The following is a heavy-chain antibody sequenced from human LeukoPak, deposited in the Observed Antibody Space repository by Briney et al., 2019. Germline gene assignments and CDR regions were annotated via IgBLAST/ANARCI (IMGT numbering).Heavy chain of an antibody. CDR2: ISTYNDNT. CDR1: GDTFTSYG. Sequence: ASVKVSCKASGDTFTSYGISWVRQVPGQGLEWMGWISTYNDNTYSAQKFQGRVTMTTDTSTSTAYMEVRSLRSDDTAVYYCARGSSPYCSAGNCYIDYWGQGTLVTVSS. V-gene: IGHV1-18*04. J-gene: IGHJ4*02. CDR3: ARGSSPYCSAGNCYIDY. D-gene: IGHD2-15*01.